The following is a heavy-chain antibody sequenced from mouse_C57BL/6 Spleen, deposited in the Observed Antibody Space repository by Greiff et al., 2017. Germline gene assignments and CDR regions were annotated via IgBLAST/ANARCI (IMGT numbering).Heavy chain of an antibody. V-gene: IGHV1-62-2*01. J-gene: IGHJ3*01. D-gene: IGHD2-3*01. CDR3: ARHEEGYDHALFAF. Sequence: QVQLQQSGAELVKPGASVKLSCKASGYAFTEYSMHWVKQRSGQGLEWIGWFYPGGGSIKYNEKFKDKATLTADKSSSTVYMELSRLTSDDSAVYFCARHEEGYDHALFAFWGQGTLVTVSA. CDR1: GYAFTEYS. CDR2: FYPGGGSI.